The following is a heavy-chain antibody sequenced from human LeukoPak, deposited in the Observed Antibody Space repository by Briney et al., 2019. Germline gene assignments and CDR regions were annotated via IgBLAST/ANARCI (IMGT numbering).Heavy chain of an antibody. J-gene: IGHJ4*02. CDR1: GFTFSSYG. D-gene: IGHD3-9*01. CDR2: IRYDGSNK. CDR3: AKDSFDSVLRYFDWARYYFDY. V-gene: IGHV3-30*02. Sequence: PGGSLRLSCAASGFTFSSYGMHWVRQAPGKGLEWVAFIRYDGSNKYYADSVKGRFTISRDNSKNTLYLQMNSLRAEDTAVYYCAKDSFDSVLRYFDWARYYFDYWGQGTLVTVSS.